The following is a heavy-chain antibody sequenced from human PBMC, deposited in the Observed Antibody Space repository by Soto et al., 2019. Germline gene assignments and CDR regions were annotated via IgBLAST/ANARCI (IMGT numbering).Heavy chain of an antibody. CDR1: GGSISSYY. CDR2: IYYSGST. CDR3: ARDGMYCSGGSCYDDYYGMDV. Sequence: SETLSLTCTVSGGSISSYYWSWIRQPPGKGLEWIGYIYYSGSTNYNPSLKSRVTISVDTSKNQFSLKLSSVTAADTAAYYCARDGMYCSGGSCYDDYYGMDVWGQGTTVTVSS. D-gene: IGHD2-15*01. J-gene: IGHJ6*02. V-gene: IGHV4-59*01.